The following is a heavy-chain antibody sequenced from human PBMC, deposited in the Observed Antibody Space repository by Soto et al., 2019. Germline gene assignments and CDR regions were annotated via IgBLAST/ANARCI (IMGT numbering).Heavy chain of an antibody. D-gene: IGHD6-19*01. CDR3: ARGIAVAGTWFDP. CDR2: IYYSGST. V-gene: IGHV4-59*01. Sequence: SETLSLTCTVSGGSISSYYWSWIRQPPGKGLEWIGYIYYSGSTNYSPSLKSRVTISVDTSKNQFSLKLSSVTAADTAVYYCARGIAVAGTWFDPWGQGTLVTVSS. J-gene: IGHJ5*02. CDR1: GGSISSYY.